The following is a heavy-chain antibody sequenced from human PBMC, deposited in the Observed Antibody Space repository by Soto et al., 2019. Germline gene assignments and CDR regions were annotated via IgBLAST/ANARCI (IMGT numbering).Heavy chain of an antibody. D-gene: IGHD5-12*01. J-gene: IGHJ5*02. CDR3: ARGVATIGP. CDR1: GGCINSYY. V-gene: IGHV4-59*12. CDR2: IYNSGST. Sequence: SETLSLTCTVSGGCINSYYWSWIRQPPGKGLEWIGYIYNSGSTNYNPSLKSRVTISVDTSKNQFSLKLSSVTAADTAVYYCARGVATIGPWGQGTLVTVSS.